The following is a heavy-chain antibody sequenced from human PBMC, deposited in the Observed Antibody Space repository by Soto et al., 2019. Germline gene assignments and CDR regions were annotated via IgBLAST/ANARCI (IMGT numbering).Heavy chain of an antibody. CDR1: GFTVSSNY. J-gene: IGHJ6*02. V-gene: IGHV3-53*01. CDR2: IYSGGST. Sequence: PGGSLRLSCAASGFTVSSNYMSWVRQAPGKGLEWVSVIYSGGSTYYADSVKGRFTISRDNSKNTLYLHMNSLRAEDTAVYYCARLDYYYYGMDVWGQGNTVTVSS. CDR3: ARLDYYYYGMDV.